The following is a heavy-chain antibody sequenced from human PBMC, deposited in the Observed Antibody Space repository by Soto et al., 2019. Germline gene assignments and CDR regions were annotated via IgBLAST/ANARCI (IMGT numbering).Heavy chain of an antibody. D-gene: IGHD3-22*01. CDR1: GFTFSSYS. J-gene: IGHJ5*02. CDR2: ISSSSSYI. CDR3: ARDIYPTHYYDSSGYYYSNWFDP. V-gene: IGHV3-21*01. Sequence: GSLRLSCAASGFTFSSYSMNWVRQAPGKGLEWVSSISSSSSYIYYADSVKGRFTISRDNAKNSLYLQMNSLRAEDTAVYYCARDIYPTHYYDSSGYYYSNWFDPWGQGTLVTVSS.